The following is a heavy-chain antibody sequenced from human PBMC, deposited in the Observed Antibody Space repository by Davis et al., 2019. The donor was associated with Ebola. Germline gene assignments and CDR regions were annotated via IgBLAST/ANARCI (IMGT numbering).Heavy chain of an antibody. CDR3: ASSTGLFDY. CDR1: GFTFSSYS. Sequence: PGGSLRLSCAASGFTFSSYSMNWVRQAPGRGLEWVSSISSSSSYIYYADSVKGRFTISRDNAKNSLYLQMNSLRAEDTAVYYCASSTGLFDYWGQGTLVTVSS. D-gene: IGHD1-1*01. CDR2: ISSSSSYI. J-gene: IGHJ4*02. V-gene: IGHV3-21*01.